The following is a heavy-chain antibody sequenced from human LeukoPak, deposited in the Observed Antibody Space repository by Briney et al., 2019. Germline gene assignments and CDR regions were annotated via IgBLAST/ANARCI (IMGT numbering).Heavy chain of an antibody. J-gene: IGHJ3*02. V-gene: IGHV3-48*04. CDR1: GFTFSSYS. CDR2: ISSSSSTI. CDR3: AKGGYAGAFDI. Sequence: GGSLRLSCAASGFTFSSYSMNWVRQAPGKGLEWVSYISSSSSTIYYADSVKGRFTISRDNAKNSLYLQMNSLRAEDTAVYYCAKGGYAGAFDIWGQGTMVTVSS. D-gene: IGHD5-12*01.